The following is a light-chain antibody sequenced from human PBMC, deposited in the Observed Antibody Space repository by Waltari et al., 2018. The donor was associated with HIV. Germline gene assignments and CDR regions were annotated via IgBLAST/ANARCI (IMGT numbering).Light chain of an antibody. CDR2: NDV. CDR1: NVGTKD. J-gene: IGLJ2*01. V-gene: IGLV3-9*01. CDR3: QVWHYSVF. Sequence: SYELTQPLSVSVALGQTARITCGGNNVGTKDVHWYQQKSGQAPLLVIYNDVNRPSGIPARFSASKWRNTATLTISGAQAGDEADYYCQVWHYSVFFGGGTKLTVL.